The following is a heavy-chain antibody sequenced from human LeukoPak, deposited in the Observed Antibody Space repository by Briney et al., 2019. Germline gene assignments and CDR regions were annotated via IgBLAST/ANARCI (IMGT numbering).Heavy chain of an antibody. V-gene: IGHV3-74*01. Sequence: PGGSLRLSCAASGFTFSNYWMYWVRQAPGEGLVWVSRISSGGSTTANADSVRGRFTISRDNTKSTLYLQMNRLRAEDTAVYFCARSISWHDGWFDPWGQGTLVTVSS. CDR2: ISSGGSTT. CDR3: ARSISWHDGWFDP. D-gene: IGHD2-2*01. J-gene: IGHJ5*02. CDR1: GFTFSNYW.